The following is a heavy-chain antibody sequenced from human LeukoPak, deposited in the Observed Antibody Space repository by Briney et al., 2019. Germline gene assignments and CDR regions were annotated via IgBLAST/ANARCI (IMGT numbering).Heavy chain of an antibody. CDR2: IIPILGIA. CDR3: ARDSPLRYFDWSRSGHFDY. V-gene: IGHV1-69*04. J-gene: IGHJ4*02. CDR1: GGTFSSYA. Sequence: GASVKVSCKASGGTFSSYAISWVRQAPGQGLEWMGRIIPILGIANYAQKFQGRVTITADKSTSTAYMELSSLRSEDTAVYYCARDSPLRYFDWSRSGHFDYWGQGTLVTVSS. D-gene: IGHD3-9*01.